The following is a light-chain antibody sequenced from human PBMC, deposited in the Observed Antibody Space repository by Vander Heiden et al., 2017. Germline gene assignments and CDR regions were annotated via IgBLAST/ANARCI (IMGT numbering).Light chain of an antibody. CDR2: YAS. J-gene: IGKJ3*01. CDR3: RRYGNLAFG. Sequence: DIQMIQSPSSLPASVGDRVTITCQASQHISNYLNWYQQKPAKAPTLLIYYASYLDTGVPSRCSGSGSDTDFTISIRGLQADAVATCYHRRYGNLAFGFGPGTKVDIK. CDR1: QHISNY. V-gene: IGKV1-33*01.